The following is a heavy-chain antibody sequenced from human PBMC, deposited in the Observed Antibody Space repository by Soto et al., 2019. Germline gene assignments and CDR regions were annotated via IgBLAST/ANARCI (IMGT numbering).Heavy chain of an antibody. CDR1: GFHFRSYG. Sequence: GGSLRLSCAASGFHFRSYGMNWVRQAPGKGLEWVSSISSSSSYIYYADSVKGRFTISRDNAKNSLYLQMNSLRAEDTAVYYCARDGLRGVIPSGMDVWGQGTTVTVSS. CDR2: ISSSSSYI. J-gene: IGHJ6*02. V-gene: IGHV3-21*01. D-gene: IGHD3-10*01. CDR3: ARDGLRGVIPSGMDV.